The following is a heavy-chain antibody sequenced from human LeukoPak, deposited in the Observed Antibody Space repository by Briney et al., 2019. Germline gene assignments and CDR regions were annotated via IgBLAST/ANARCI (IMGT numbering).Heavy chain of an antibody. CDR1: GGSISSYY. Sequence: SETLSLTCTVSGGSISSYYWSWIRQPPGKGLEWIGYIYYSGTTNYNPSLKSRVTISVDTSKNQFSLKLSSVTAADTAVYYCARALVGSGSYFGYWGQGTLVTVSS. CDR2: IYYSGTT. CDR3: ARALVGSGSYFGY. J-gene: IGHJ4*02. D-gene: IGHD3-10*01. V-gene: IGHV4-59*08.